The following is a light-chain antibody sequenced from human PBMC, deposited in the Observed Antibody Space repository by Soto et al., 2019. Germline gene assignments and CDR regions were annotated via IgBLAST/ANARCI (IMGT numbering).Light chain of an antibody. CDR1: HDIGKS. J-gene: IGKJ3*01. V-gene: IGKV1-33*01. Sequence: IQMTQSPPSLSASVGDRVTITCQASHDIGKSLNWYQDKPGQAHKLVIYAAYKLETGVPSTFSGGGYGTHFTFTISSLRPEDIGTYYCQKSDHLPLFGPGTKVDIK. CDR2: AAY. CDR3: QKSDHLPL.